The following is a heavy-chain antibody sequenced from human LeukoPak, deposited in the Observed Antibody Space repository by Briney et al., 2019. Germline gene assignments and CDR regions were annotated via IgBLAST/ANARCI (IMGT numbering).Heavy chain of an antibody. CDR1: GFTFSSYS. CDR3: ARNYDSSGYWEGYAFDI. J-gene: IGHJ3*02. Sequence: PGGSLRLSCAASGFTFSSYSMNWVRQAPGKGLEWVSSISSSSSYIYYADSVKGRFTISRDNAKNSLYLQMNSLRAEDTAVYYCARNYDSSGYWEGYAFDIWGQGTMVTVSS. CDR2: ISSSSSYI. V-gene: IGHV3-21*01. D-gene: IGHD3-22*01.